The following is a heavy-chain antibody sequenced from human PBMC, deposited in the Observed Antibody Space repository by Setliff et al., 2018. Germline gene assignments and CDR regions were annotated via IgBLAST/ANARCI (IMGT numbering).Heavy chain of an antibody. CDR3: AKGNLGYCSGGICYPFDY. Sequence: GESLKISCAASGFTFSSYAMSWVRQAPGKGLEWVSAITGNGGSTYYADSVKGRFTISRDNSKNSLYLEMYSLRAEDTAVYYRAKGNLGYCSGGICYPFDYWGQGSLVTVSS. V-gene: IGHV3-23*01. D-gene: IGHD2-15*01. J-gene: IGHJ4*02. CDR2: ITGNGGST. CDR1: GFTFSSYA.